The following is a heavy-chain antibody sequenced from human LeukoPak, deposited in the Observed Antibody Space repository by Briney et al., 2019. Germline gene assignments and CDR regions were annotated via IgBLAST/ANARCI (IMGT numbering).Heavy chain of an antibody. CDR1: GFTVSSNY. D-gene: IGHD3-22*01. CDR3: YSMIVVGILVINDY. J-gene: IGHJ4*02. Sequence: PGGSLRLSCVVSGFTVSSNYMSWVRQAPGNGLEWVSVIYSGGSTYYADSVKGRFAISRDNSKNTLYLQMNSLRAEDTAVYYCYSMIVVGILVINDYWGLGALVTVSS. V-gene: IGHV3-66*01. CDR2: IYSGGST.